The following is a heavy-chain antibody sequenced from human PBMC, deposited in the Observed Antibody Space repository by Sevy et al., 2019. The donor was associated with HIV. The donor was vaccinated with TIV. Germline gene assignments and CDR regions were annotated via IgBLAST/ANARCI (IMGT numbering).Heavy chain of an antibody. CDR2: INHSGST. D-gene: IGHD5-18*01. CDR3: ARVREDTAMRHIVDV. V-gene: IGHV4-34*01. J-gene: IGHJ6*02. CDR1: GGSFSGYY. Sequence: SETLSLTCAVYGGSFSGYYWSWIRQPPGKGLEWIGEINHSGSTNYNPSLKSRVTISVDTSKNQFSLKLSSVTAADTAVYYRARVREDTAMRHIVDVWGQGTTVTVSS.